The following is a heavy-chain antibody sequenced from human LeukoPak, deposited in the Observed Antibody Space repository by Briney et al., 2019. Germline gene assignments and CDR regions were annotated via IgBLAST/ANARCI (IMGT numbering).Heavy chain of an antibody. CDR2: ISYDGSNK. CDR3: ARRVYYDSSGYEY. V-gene: IGHV3-30-3*01. Sequence: GGSLRLSCAASGFTFSSYAMHWVRQAPGKGLEWVAVISYDGSNKFYPDSVKGRFTISRDNSKNTLYLQMNSLRAEGTAVYYCARRVYYDSSGYEYWGQGTLVTVSS. CDR1: GFTFSSYA. D-gene: IGHD3-22*01. J-gene: IGHJ4*02.